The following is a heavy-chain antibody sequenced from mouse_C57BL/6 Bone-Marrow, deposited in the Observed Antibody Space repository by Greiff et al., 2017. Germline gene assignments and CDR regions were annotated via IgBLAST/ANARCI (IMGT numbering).Heavy chain of an antibody. J-gene: IGHJ4*01. CDR2: IYPGSGNT. CDR1: GYTFTDYC. Sequence: VQLQQSGPELVKPGASVKMSCKASGYTFTDYCINWVKQRPGQGLEWIGWIYPGSGNTKYNEKFKGKATLTVDTSSSTAYMQLSSLTSEDSAVYVCARSLYGSLMDYWGQGTSVTVSS. V-gene: IGHV1-84*01. CDR3: ARSLYGSLMDY. D-gene: IGHD1-1*01.